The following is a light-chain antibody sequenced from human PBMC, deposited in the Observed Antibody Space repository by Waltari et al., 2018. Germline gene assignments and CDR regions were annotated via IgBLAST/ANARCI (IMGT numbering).Light chain of an antibody. Sequence: QSVLTQPPSASGTPGQRVPIPCPGSYSNIGMNAVHWYQQLPEAAPKLLIYIDNQRPSGVPDRFSGSKSGTSASLAISGLQSEDEAVYHCATWDDSLNAWVFGGGTKVTVL. J-gene: IGLJ3*02. CDR2: IDN. CDR3: ATWDDSLNAWV. CDR1: YSNIGMNA. V-gene: IGLV1-44*01.